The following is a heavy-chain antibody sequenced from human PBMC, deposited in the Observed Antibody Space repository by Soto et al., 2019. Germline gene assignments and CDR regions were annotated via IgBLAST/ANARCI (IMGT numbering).Heavy chain of an antibody. D-gene: IGHD4-4*01. CDR2: IYYSGNT. J-gene: IGHJ5*02. Sequence: SETLSLTCTVSGGSVGSGSYYWSWIRQPLGKGLEWIGYIYYSGNTDYNPSLRGRATISVDKAKNHFSMQLTSVTSADTAIYYCARDSVLAYYSEHRNHYGFDPWGQGTLVTVSS. CDR1: GGSVGSGSYY. V-gene: IGHV4-61*03. CDR3: ARDSVLAYYSEHRNHYGFDP.